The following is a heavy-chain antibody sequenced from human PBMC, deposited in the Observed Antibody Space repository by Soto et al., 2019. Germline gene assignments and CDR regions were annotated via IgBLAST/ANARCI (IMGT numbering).Heavy chain of an antibody. D-gene: IGHD6-19*01. CDR2: IWYDGSNK. CDR3: ASEIWYSSGWLSDY. V-gene: IGHV3-33*01. Sequence: ESGGGVVQPGRSLRLSCAASGFTFSSYGMHWVRQAPGKGLEWVAVIWYDGSNKYYADSVKGRFTISRDNSKNTLYLQMNSLRAEDTAVYYCASEIWYSSGWLSDYWGQGTLVTVSS. CDR1: GFTFSSYG. J-gene: IGHJ4*02.